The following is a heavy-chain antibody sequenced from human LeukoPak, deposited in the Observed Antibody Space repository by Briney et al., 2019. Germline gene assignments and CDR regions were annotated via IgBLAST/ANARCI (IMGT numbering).Heavy chain of an antibody. CDR3: ARGAWTATQPIND. CDR2: ISNDGRDK. V-gene: IGHV3-30*04. D-gene: IGHD2-21*02. CDR1: GFTFSTYA. Sequence: PGGSLRLSCAASGFTFSTYAMHWVRQAPAKGLDGVAVISNDGRDKYYADSVKGRFTISRDNSKNTLDLQMNSLRVDDTAVYYCARGAWTATQPINDWGQGTLVTVSS. J-gene: IGHJ4*02.